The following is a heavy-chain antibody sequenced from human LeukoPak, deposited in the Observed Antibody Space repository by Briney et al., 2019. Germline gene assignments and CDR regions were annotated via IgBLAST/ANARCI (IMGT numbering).Heavy chain of an antibody. D-gene: IGHD3-22*01. CDR3: AKAHFQDYYDSSGYSDY. V-gene: IGHV3-43*02. CDR2: ISGDGGST. J-gene: IGHJ4*02. CDR1: GFTFDDYA. Sequence: PGGSLRLSCAASGFTFDDYAMHWVRQAPGKGLEWVSLISGDGGSTCYADSVKGRFTISRDNSKNSLYLQMNSLRTEDTALYYCAKAHFQDYYDSSGYSDYWGQGTLVTVSS.